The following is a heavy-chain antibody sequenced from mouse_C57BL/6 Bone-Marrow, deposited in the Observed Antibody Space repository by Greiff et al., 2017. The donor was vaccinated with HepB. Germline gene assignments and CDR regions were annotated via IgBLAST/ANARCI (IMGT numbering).Heavy chain of an antibody. CDR1: GYTFTSYW. CDR2: IYPGNSDT. CDR3: TRWQYYGSRVQLAWFAY. Sequence: EVQLQQSGTVLARPGASVKMSCKTSGYTFTSYWMHWVKQTPGKGLEWIGAIYPGNSDTSYNQKFKGKAKVTAVTAASTAYMELSSLTNEDTAGYYCTRWQYYGSRVQLAWFAYWGQGTLVTVSA. D-gene: IGHD1-1*01. V-gene: IGHV1-5*01. J-gene: IGHJ3*01.